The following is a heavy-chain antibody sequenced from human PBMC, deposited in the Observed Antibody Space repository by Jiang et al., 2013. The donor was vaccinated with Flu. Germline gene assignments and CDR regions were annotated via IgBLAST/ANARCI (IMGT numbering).Heavy chain of an antibody. V-gene: IGHV4-39*01. Sequence: GLVKPSETLSLTCTVSGGSISSSSYYWGWIRQPPGKGLEWIGSIYYDGSTYYNPSLKSRVTISVDTSKNQFSLKLSSVTAADTALYYCAQTDTDSSGYYYVHYWGQGTLVTVSS. D-gene: IGHD3-22*01. J-gene: IGHJ4*02. CDR1: GGSISSSSYY. CDR3: AQTDTDSSGYYYVHY. CDR2: IYYDGST.